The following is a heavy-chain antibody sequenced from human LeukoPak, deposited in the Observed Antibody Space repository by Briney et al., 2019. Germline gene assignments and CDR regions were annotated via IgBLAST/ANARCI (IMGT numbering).Heavy chain of an antibody. J-gene: IGHJ6*01. CDR1: GYSFTTYW. D-gene: IGHD2-15*01. Sequence: GESLQISCKGSGYSFTTYWIAWVRQMPGKGLEWMGIIYPGDSDTRYSPSFQGQVTISADKSISTAFLQWSSLKASDTAMYYCARQQVAYYYYYGMDVWGKGPRSPSPQ. CDR3: ARQQVAYYYYYGMDV. V-gene: IGHV5-51*01. CDR2: IYPGDSDT.